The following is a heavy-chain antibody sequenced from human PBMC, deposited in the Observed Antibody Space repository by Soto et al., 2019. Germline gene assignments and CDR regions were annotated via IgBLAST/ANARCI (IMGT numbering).Heavy chain of an antibody. CDR1: GFTLSSHG. Sequence: QVQLVESGGGVVQPGRSLRLSCAASGFTLSSHGMHWVRQAPGKGLEWVAVLSHDGSNKFYAVSVEGRFTISRDDSKNTLYLQMNSLRAEDTAMYYCAKENTFADYWGQGTLFTVSP. J-gene: IGHJ4*02. V-gene: IGHV3-30*18. CDR3: AKENTFADY. D-gene: IGHD2-2*02. CDR2: LSHDGSNK.